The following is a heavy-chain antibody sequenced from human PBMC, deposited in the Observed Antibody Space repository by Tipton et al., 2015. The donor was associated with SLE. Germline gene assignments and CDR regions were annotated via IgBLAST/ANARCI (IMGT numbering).Heavy chain of an antibody. CDR3: ASRGFDYGDSYFDY. Sequence: SLRLSCAASGFTFSSYAMSWVRQAPGKGLEWVSAISGSGGSTYYADSVKGRFTISRDNSKNTLYLQMNSLRAEDTAVYYCASRGFDYGDSYFDYWGQGTLVTVSS. D-gene: IGHD4-17*01. CDR2: ISGSGGST. CDR1: GFTFSSYA. V-gene: IGHV3-23*01. J-gene: IGHJ4*02.